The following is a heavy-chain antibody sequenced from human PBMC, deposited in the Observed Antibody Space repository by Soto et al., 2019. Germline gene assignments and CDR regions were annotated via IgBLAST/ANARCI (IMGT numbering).Heavy chain of an antibody. J-gene: IGHJ4*01. Sequence: PGGSLRLSCAASGFTFSTYAMSWVRQAPGKGLGWVSAISGVGETITYYADSVKGRFTISRDNSKNTLYLQMNSLRAEDTAVYYCAKDPYSSGWYYYFDYWGQGTLVTVSS. D-gene: IGHD6-19*01. CDR3: AKDPYSSGWYYYFDY. CDR1: GFTFSTYA. CDR2: ISGVGETIT. V-gene: IGHV3-23*01.